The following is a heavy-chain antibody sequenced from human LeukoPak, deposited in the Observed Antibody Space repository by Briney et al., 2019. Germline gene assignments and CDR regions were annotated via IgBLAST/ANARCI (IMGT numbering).Heavy chain of an antibody. Sequence: PAGSLRLSCEASGFTFNNYAMNWVRQAPGKGLEWVSVISGSGGTTYYADSVKGRFTISRDSSKNTLYLQMNSLRAEDTAVYYCAKVSGGGLYYDGMDVWGQGTTVTVSS. J-gene: IGHJ6*02. CDR2: ISGSGGTT. V-gene: IGHV3-23*01. D-gene: IGHD1-14*01. CDR1: GFTFNNYA. CDR3: AKVSGGGLYYDGMDV.